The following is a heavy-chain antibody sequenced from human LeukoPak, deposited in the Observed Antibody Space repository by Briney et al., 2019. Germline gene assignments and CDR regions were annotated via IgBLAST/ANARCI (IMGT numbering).Heavy chain of an antibody. CDR1: GFTFSNYW. Sequence: GSLRLSCAASGFTFSNYWVHWVRQAPGKGLVWVSRISGDGSSTSYADSVKGRFTVSRDSAKNTLYLQMNSLRAEDTAVYYCARPSVGFDPWGQGTLVTVSS. J-gene: IGHJ5*02. CDR3: ARPSVGFDP. CDR2: ISGDGSST. V-gene: IGHV3-74*01.